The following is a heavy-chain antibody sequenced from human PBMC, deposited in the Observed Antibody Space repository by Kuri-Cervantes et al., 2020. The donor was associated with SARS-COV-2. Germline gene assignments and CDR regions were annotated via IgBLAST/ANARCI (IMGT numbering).Heavy chain of an antibody. CDR2: ISYDGGYE. CDR1: GFSFSNYA. V-gene: IGHV3-30*03. Sequence: GGSLRLSCAASGFSFSNYAMHWVRQAPGKGLEWVAIISYDGGYENYADSVQGRFTISRDSDKHTLYLQVNSVKTEDTAVYYCARDPYVGSGYYLLDFWGQGTLVTVSS. J-gene: IGHJ4*02. D-gene: IGHD3-22*01. CDR3: ARDPYVGSGYYLLDF.